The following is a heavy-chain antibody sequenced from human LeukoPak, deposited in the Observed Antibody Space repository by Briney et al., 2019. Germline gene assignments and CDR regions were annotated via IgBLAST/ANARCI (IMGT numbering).Heavy chain of an antibody. CDR3: AGTGGDYYFDY. D-gene: IGHD3-16*01. V-gene: IGHV4-39*01. Sequence: SETLSLTCTVSGGSISSSSYHWGWIRQPPGKGLEWIGSISYSGSTYYNPSLKSRVTISEDTSKNQFSLRLSSVTAADTAVYYCAGTGGDYYFDYWGQGTLVTVSS. CDR1: GGSISSSSYH. CDR2: ISYSGST. J-gene: IGHJ4*02.